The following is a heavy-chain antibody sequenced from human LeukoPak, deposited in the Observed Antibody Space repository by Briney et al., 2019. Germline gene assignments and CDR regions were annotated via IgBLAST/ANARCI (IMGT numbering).Heavy chain of an antibody. V-gene: IGHV1-18*03. Sequence: ASVKVSCKSSGYIFNTYGISWVRQAPGQGLEWMAWIRGNNDNTKYAQKFQGRVTLTTDSSTSTAYMELRGLTSDDMAVYYCVRDSAYSPDYWGQGSLVTVSP. D-gene: IGHD5-12*01. J-gene: IGHJ4*02. CDR3: VRDSAYSPDY. CDR2: IRGNNDNT. CDR1: GYIFNTYG.